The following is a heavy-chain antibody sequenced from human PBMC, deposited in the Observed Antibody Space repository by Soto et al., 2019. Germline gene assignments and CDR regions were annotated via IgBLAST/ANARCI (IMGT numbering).Heavy chain of an antibody. J-gene: IGHJ6*02. CDR3: AREPPRGYSGYDLYYYYGMDV. Sequence: ASVKVSCKASGYTFTGYYMHWVRQAPGQGLEWMGWINPNSGGTNYAQKFQGRVTMTRDTSISTAYMELSGLRSDDTAVYYCAREPPRGYSGYDLYYYYGMDVWG. V-gene: IGHV1-2*02. D-gene: IGHD5-12*01. CDR2: INPNSGGT. CDR1: GYTFTGYY.